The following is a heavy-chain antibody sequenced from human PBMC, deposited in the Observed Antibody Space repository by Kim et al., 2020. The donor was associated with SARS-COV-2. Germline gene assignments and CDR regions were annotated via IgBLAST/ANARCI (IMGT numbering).Heavy chain of an antibody. D-gene: IGHD6-19*01. CDR1: GGSISSGSYY. CDR3: ARAALTTGWYFDY. V-gene: IGHV4-61*03. Sequence: SETLSLTCTVSGGSISSGSYYWSWIRKPPGKGLECIGYIYYSGTTNYNPSLKSRVTISVDTSKNHFSLKLSSVTAADTAVYYCARAALTTGWYFDYWGQGTLVTVSS. J-gene: IGHJ4*02. CDR2: IYYSGTT.